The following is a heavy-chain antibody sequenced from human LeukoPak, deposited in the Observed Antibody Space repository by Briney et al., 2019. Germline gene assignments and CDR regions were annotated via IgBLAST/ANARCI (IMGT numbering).Heavy chain of an antibody. CDR3: ARDRPDDYGDYGDY. V-gene: IGHV1-3*01. J-gene: IGHJ4*02. D-gene: IGHD4-17*01. Sequence: ASVKVYCKASGYTFTSYAMHWVRQAPGQRLEWMGWINAGNGNTKYSQKFQGRVTITRDTSASTAYMELSSLRSEDTAVYYCARDRPDDYGDYGDYWGQGTLATVSS. CDR2: INAGNGNT. CDR1: GYTFTSYA.